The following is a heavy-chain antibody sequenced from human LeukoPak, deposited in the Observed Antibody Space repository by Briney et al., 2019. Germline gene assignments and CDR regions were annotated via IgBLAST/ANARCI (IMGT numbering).Heavy chain of an antibody. D-gene: IGHD2-21*01. V-gene: IGHV3-21*01. CDR2: ISSSNSYI. CDR3: ARLSREIGDAILDYYYYMDV. J-gene: IGHJ6*03. CDR1: GSTFSSYT. Sequence: GGSLRLSCAASGSTFSSYTMNWVRQAPGKGLEWVSSISSSNSYIYYADSVKGRFTISRDNAKNSLYLQMNSLRAEDTAVYYCARLSREIGDAILDYYYYMDVWGKGTTVTVSS.